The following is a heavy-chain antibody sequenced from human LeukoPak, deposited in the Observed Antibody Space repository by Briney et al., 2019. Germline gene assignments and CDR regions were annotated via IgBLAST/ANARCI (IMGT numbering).Heavy chain of an antibody. CDR1: GFTFSSYG. V-gene: IGHV3-30*03. CDR2: ISYDGSNK. J-gene: IGHJ4*02. Sequence: GGSLRLSCAASGFTFSSYGMHWVRQAPGKGLEWVAVISYDGSNKYYADSVKGRFTISRDNSKNTPYLQMNSLRAEDTAVYYCASLSPLFDYWGQGTLVTVSS. CDR3: ASLSPLFDY.